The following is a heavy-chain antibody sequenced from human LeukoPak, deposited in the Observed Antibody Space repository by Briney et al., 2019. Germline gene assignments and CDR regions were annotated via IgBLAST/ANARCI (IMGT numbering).Heavy chain of an antibody. CDR2: IIPIFGTA. CDR1: GGTFSSYA. Sequence: GASVKVSCKASGGTFSSYAISWVRQAPGQGLEWMAGIIPIFGTANYAQKFQGRVTITADESTSTAYMELSSLRSEDTAVYYCARAEIVVVVAATDYFDYWGQGTLVTVSS. V-gene: IGHV1-69*01. CDR3: ARAEIVVVVAATDYFDY. D-gene: IGHD2-15*01. J-gene: IGHJ4*02.